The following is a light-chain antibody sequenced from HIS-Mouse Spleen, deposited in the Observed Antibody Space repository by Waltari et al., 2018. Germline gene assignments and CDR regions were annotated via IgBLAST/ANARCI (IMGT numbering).Light chain of an antibody. J-gene: IGLJ3*02. V-gene: IGLV2-11*01. CDR1: SSDVGGYNY. CDR3: CSYAGSYGV. Sequence: QSALTQPRSVSGSPGQSVTISCTGTSSDVGGYNYVSWYQPHPGKAPKLMIYDVSKRPSGVPDRFSGSKSGNTASLTISGLQAEDEADYYCCSYAGSYGVFGGGTKLTVL. CDR2: DVS.